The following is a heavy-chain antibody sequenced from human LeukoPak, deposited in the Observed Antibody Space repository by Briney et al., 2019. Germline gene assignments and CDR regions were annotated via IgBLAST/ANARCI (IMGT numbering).Heavy chain of an antibody. Sequence: SETLSLTCAVYGGFFSGYYWSWIRQPPGKGLEWIGEINHSGSTNYNPSLKSRVPISVDTSKNQFSLKLSSVTAADTAVYYCARAYSRAFDYWGQGTLVPVSS. CDR3: ARAYSRAFDY. CDR2: INHSGST. CDR1: GGFFSGYY. D-gene: IGHD6-13*01. V-gene: IGHV4-34*01. J-gene: IGHJ4*02.